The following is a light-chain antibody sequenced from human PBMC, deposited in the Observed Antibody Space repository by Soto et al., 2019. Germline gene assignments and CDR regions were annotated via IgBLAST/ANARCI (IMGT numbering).Light chain of an antibody. CDR1: QSVSSN. CDR3: LQYDDGPYT. V-gene: IGKV3-15*01. Sequence: EIVMTQSPATLSVSPGERATLSCGASQSVSSNVAWYQQIPGQTPRLLIYGASTRATGIPVRFSGSGSGTEFTLTISSLQSEDFAVYYCLQYDDGPYTFGQGTKVDIK. J-gene: IGKJ2*01. CDR2: GAS.